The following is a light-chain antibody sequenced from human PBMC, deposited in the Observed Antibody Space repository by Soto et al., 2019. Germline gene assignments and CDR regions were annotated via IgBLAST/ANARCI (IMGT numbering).Light chain of an antibody. CDR1: SSDVGRHNA. CDR2: DVS. Sequence: QSALTQPASVSGSHVQSITISCSGTSSDVGRHNAVSWYQQHPGKVPQLMIYDVSIRPSGISDRLSASKSGNMASLTISGLQAEDEADYYCSSYRVGGSYVFGTGTKVTVL. J-gene: IGLJ1*01. V-gene: IGLV2-14*03. CDR3: SSYRVGGSYV.